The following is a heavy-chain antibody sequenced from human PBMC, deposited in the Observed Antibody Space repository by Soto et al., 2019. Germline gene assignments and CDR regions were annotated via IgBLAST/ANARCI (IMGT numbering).Heavy chain of an antibody. CDR3: ARDRGITIFGVVILTGGMDV. CDR2: IWYDGSNK. CDR1: GFTFSSYG. Sequence: GGSLRLSCAASGFTFSSYGMHWVRQAPGKGLEWVAVIWYDGSNKYYADSVKGRFTISRDNSKNTLYLQMNSLRAEDTAVYYCARDRGITIFGVVILTGGMDVSGQGTTVTVSS. D-gene: IGHD3-3*01. J-gene: IGHJ6*02. V-gene: IGHV3-33*01.